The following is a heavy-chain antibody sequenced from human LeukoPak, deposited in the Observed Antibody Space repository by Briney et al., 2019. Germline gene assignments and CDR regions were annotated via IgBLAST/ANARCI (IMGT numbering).Heavy chain of an antibody. J-gene: IGHJ4*02. Sequence: GGSLRLSCAVSGITLSNYGMSWVRQAPGKGREWVAGISGRGGGPNYEDSVKGRFTISRDNPKNTLYLQMNSLRDEDTAVYFCAKRGVVIRVILVGFHKEAYYFDSWGQGALVTVSS. D-gene: IGHD3-22*01. CDR2: ISGRGGGP. V-gene: IGHV3-23*01. CDR3: AKRGVVIRVILVGFHKEAYYFDS. CDR1: GITLSNYG.